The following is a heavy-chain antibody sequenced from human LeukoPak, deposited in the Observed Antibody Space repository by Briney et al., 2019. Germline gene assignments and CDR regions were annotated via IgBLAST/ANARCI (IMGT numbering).Heavy chain of an antibody. CDR3: ARGRQIKQWLRDVGWSDP. J-gene: IGHJ5*02. D-gene: IGHD3-22*01. Sequence: KASETLSLTCTVSGGSISSGDYYWSWIRQPPGKGLEWIGYIYGSGTTYYNPPLKSQVTISVDTSKNQFSLRLSPVTAADTAVYYCARGRQIKQWLRDVGWSDPWGQGTLVTVSS. V-gene: IGHV4-30-4*01. CDR1: GGSISSGDYY. CDR2: IYGSGTT.